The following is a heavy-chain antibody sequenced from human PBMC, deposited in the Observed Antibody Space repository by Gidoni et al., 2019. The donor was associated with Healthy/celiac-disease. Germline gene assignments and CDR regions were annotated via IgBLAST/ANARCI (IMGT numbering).Heavy chain of an antibody. Sequence: QAQLQQWGAGLLKPSATLSLTCAVHGGSFSGYYWSWIRQPPGKGLEWIGAINHSGSNNYNPSLKSRVTISVDTSKNQFSLKLSSVTAADTAVYYCARVPRVTMVRGAMDYWGQGTLVTVSS. J-gene: IGHJ4*02. CDR2: INHSGSN. CDR3: ARVPRVTMVRGAMDY. D-gene: IGHD3-10*01. CDR1: GGSFSGYY. V-gene: IGHV4-34*01.